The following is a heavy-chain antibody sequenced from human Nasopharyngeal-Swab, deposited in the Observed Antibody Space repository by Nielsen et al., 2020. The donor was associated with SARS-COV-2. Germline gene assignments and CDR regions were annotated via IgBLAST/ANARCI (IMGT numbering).Heavy chain of an antibody. Sequence: GASLKISCAASGFTFSSYGMHWVRQAPGKGLEWVAVISYDGSNKYYADSVKGRFTISRDNSKNTLYLQMNSLRAEDTAVYYCAKDRITMIVGVPDYWDQGTLVTVSS. V-gene: IGHV3-30*18. J-gene: IGHJ4*02. CDR2: ISYDGSNK. D-gene: IGHD3-22*01. CDR1: GFTFSSYG. CDR3: AKDRITMIVGVPDY.